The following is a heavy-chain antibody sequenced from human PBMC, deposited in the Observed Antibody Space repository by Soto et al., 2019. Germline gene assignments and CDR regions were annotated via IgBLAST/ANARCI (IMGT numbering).Heavy chain of an antibody. Sequence: PSETLSLTCTVSGGSITSGDNYWSWIRQPPGKGLEWIGYIYYSGHTYYNPSLKSRLTISVDTSKNQFSLKLSSVTAADTAVYYCARTYWSGWGRRPFDSWGQGALVTVSS. CDR3: ARTYWSGWGRRPFDS. J-gene: IGHJ4*02. D-gene: IGHD3-3*01. CDR2: IYYSGHT. V-gene: IGHV4-30-4*01. CDR1: GGSITSGDNY.